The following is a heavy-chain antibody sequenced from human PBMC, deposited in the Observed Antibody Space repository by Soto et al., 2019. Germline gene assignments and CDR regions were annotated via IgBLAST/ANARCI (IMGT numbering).Heavy chain of an antibody. CDR3: SKDAVARDGVWLAHD. CDR1: GFSFSDYA. V-gene: IGHV3-23*01. J-gene: IGHJ1*01. D-gene: IGHD6-19*01. Sequence: VQLLESGGGLVQPGGSLRLSCATSGFSFSDYAMIWVRQAPGKGLEWVSGLYGSGGGIHYDDAVKGRFTISRDNYKNSIYLQMNSLRVQDTAIYYCSKDAVARDGVWLAHDWGQGTVCTVSS. CDR2: LYGSGGGI.